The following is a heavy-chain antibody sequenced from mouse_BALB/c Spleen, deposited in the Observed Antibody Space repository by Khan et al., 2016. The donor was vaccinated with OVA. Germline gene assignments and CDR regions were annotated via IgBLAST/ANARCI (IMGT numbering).Heavy chain of an antibody. Sequence: VRLQQSGPELMKPGASVKISCKASGYSFTSYYIHWVKQSHGKTLEWIGYIDPFNGGSTYNQKFNVKATLTVDKSSNTAYMHISSLTSEDSAVYYCARNGSTSWFAYWGQGTLVTVAA. CDR3: ARNGSTSWFAY. CDR1: GYSFTSYY. J-gene: IGHJ3*01. CDR2: IDPFNGGS. D-gene: IGHD1-1*01. V-gene: IGHV1-31*01.